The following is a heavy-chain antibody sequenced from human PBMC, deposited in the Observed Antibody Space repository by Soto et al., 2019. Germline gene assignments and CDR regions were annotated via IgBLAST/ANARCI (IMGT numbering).Heavy chain of an antibody. CDR2: ISAYNGNT. CDR1: GYTFTSYG. CDR3: ARGADSSGYYDFDY. V-gene: IGHV1-18*01. Sequence: ASVKVSCKASGYTFTSYGISWVRQAPGQGLEWMGWISAYNGNTNYAQKLQGRVTMTTDTSTSTAYMELRSLRSDDTVVYYCARGADSSGYYDFDYWGQGTLVTVSS. J-gene: IGHJ4*02. D-gene: IGHD3-22*01.